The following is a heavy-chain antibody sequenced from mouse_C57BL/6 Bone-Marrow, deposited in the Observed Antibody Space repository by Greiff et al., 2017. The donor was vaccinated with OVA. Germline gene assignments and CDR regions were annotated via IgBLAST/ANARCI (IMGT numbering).Heavy chain of an antibody. CDR3: AGAGFAY. CDR1: GFTFSDYG. CDR2: ISSGSSTI. Sequence: EVNLVESGGGLVKPGGSLKLSCAASGFTFSDYGMHWVRQAPEKGLEWVAYISSGSSTINYADTVKGRFTISRDNAKNTLFLQMTSLRSEDTAMYYCAGAGFAYWGQGTLVTVSA. J-gene: IGHJ3*01. V-gene: IGHV5-17*01.